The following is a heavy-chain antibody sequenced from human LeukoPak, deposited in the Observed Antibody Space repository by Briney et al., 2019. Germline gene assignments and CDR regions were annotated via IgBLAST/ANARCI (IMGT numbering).Heavy chain of an antibody. CDR1: GFTFSTFA. CDR2: ISATDTST. CDR3: AKARATIYYFDC. J-gene: IGHJ4*02. D-gene: IGHD5-24*01. V-gene: IGHV3-23*01. Sequence: PGGSLRLSCAASGFTFSTFAMSWVRQAPGKGLEGVSAISATDTSTYYADSVKGRFTISRDNSKNTLYLQMNSLRAEDTAVYYCAKARATIYYFDCWGQGTLVTVSS.